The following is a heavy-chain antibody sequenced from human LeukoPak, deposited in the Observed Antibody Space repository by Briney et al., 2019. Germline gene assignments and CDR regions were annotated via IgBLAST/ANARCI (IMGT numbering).Heavy chain of an antibody. CDR3: ARGGNSAYYYYYGMDV. CDR1: GYTFTSYY. D-gene: IGHD4-23*01. CDR2: INPNDDTK. Sequence: ASVKVSCKASGYTFTSYYMQWVRQAPGQGLEWMGIINPNDDTKNYAQKFQGRVTITADESTSTAYMELSSLRSEDTAVYYCARGGNSAYYYYYGMDVWGQGTTVTVSS. J-gene: IGHJ6*02. V-gene: IGHV1-46*01.